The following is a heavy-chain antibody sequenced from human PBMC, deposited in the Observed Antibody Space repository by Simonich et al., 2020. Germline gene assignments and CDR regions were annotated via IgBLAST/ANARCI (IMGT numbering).Heavy chain of an antibody. CDR1: GGTFSSYA. CDR3: ARESHPSQMVRGVSYYYYGMDV. Sequence: QVQLVQSGAEVKKPGSSVKVSCKASGGTFSSYAISWVRQAPGQGLGWMGGIIPICGTANYAKKVQGRVTSTADESTSKDYMELSSLRSEDTAVYYCARESHPSQMVRGVSYYYYGMDVWGQGTTVTVSS. CDR2: IIPICGTA. D-gene: IGHD3-10*01. V-gene: IGHV1-69*13. J-gene: IGHJ6*02.